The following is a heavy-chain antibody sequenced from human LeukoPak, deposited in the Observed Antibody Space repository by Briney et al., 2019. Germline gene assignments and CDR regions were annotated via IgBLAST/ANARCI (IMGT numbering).Heavy chain of an antibody. D-gene: IGHD3-10*01. V-gene: IGHV4-39*07. J-gene: IGHJ4*02. CDR2: INHSGST. Sequence: SETLSLTCTVSGGSISSSSYYWGWIRQPPGKGLEWIGEINHSGSTNYNPSLKSRVTISVDKSKNQFSLKLSSVTAADTAVYYCARTLWFGELLYGEFDYWGQGTLVTVSS. CDR3: ARTLWFGELLYGEFDY. CDR1: GGSISSSSYY.